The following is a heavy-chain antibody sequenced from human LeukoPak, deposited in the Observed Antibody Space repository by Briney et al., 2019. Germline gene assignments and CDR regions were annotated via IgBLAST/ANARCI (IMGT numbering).Heavy chain of an antibody. V-gene: IGHV1-69*05. CDR3: AREGYCSSTSCYFDAFDI. Sequence: SVKVSCKACGGTFSSYAISWVRQAPGQGLEWMGGIIPIFGTANYAQKFQGRVTITTDESTSTAYMELSSLRSEDTAVYYCAREGYCSSTSCYFDAFDIWGQGTMVTVSS. J-gene: IGHJ3*02. CDR1: GGTFSSYA. D-gene: IGHD2-2*01. CDR2: IIPIFGTA.